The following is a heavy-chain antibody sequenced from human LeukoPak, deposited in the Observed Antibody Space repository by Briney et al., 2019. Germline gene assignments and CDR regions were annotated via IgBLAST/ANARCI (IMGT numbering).Heavy chain of an antibody. CDR1: GFTFSNYS. J-gene: IGHJ1*01. CDR2: ISCSGGST. D-gene: IGHD3-10*01. Sequence: GGTLRLPCAASGFTFSNYSMNWVRQAPGKGLEWVSTISCSGGSTYYADFVKGRFTISRDNSKNTLYLQMSSPRAEDTAVYYCAKDLGYCYAWGQGTLVTVSS. CDR3: AKDLGYCYA. V-gene: IGHV3-23*01.